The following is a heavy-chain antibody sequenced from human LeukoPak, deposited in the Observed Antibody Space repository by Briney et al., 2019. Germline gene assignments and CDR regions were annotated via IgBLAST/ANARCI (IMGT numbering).Heavy chain of an antibody. CDR1: GFTFSSYA. D-gene: IGHD1/OR15-1a*01. V-gene: IGHV3-30*04. CDR3: DREDGNNLKLDC. CDR2: ISYDGSNK. J-gene: IGHJ4*02. Sequence: SGGSLRLSCAASGFTFSSYAMHWVRQAPGKGLEWVAVISYDGSNKYYADSVKGRFTISRDNSKNTLYLQIKSPTDEDTSIYYCDREDGNNLKLDCWGRGTLVTVSS.